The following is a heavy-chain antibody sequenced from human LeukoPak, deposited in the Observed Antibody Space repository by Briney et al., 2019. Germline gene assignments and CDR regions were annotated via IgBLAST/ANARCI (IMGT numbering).Heavy chain of an antibody. CDR1: GFTFSNIA. Sequence: GGSLRLSCAASGFTFSNIAMTWVRQAPGKGLEWVSSISGSAGSAYYADSVKGRFSISRDNSKNTLYLQMNSLRAEDTAVYYCAKTPHYGDYEYAFDIWGQGTMVTVSS. V-gene: IGHV3-23*01. D-gene: IGHD4-17*01. CDR3: AKTPHYGDYEYAFDI. J-gene: IGHJ3*02. CDR2: ISGSAGSA.